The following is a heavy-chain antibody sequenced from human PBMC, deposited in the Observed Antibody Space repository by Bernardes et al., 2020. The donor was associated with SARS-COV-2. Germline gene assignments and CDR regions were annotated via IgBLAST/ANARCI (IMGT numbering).Heavy chain of an antibody. V-gene: IGHV4-59*01. J-gene: IGHJ4*02. CDR2: IYYSGST. CDR3: ARAETYYNILTGYYSQYYFDY. CDR1: GGSINNYY. Sequence: LSLTCTVSGGSINNYYWSWIRQPPGKGLEWIGYIYYSGSTNYNPSLKSRVTISVDTSKNQFSLKLSSVTAADTAVYYCARAETYYNILTGYYSQYYFDYWGQGTLVTVSS. D-gene: IGHD3-9*01.